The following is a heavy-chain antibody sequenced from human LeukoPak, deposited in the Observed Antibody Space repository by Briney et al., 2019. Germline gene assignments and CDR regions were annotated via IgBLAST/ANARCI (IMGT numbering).Heavy chain of an antibody. CDR3: ARSYYDILTGYSSYYFDY. V-gene: IGHV5-51*01. D-gene: IGHD3-9*01. CDR2: IYPGDSDT. Sequence: ESLQISCKGSGYSLHSYWIGWVRQMPGKGLEWMGIIYPGDSDTRYSPSFQGQVTISADKSISTAYLQGSSLKASYTAMYYCARSYYDILTGYSSYYFDYWGQGTLVTVSS. J-gene: IGHJ4*02. CDR1: GYSLHSYW.